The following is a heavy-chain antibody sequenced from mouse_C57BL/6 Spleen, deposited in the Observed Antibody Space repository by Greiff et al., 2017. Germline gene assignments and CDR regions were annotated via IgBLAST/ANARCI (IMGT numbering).Heavy chain of an antibody. V-gene: IGHV14-2*01. CDR1: GFNITDYY. Sequence: VQLQQSGAELVKPGASVKLSCTASGFNITDYYMHWVKQRTEQGLEWIGRIDPEYGETKYDPKFQGKATITEDTSSNTAYLQLSSLTSEDTAVYYCATLGSGWFAYWGQETLVTVSA. J-gene: IGHJ3*01. CDR3: ATLGSGWFAY. D-gene: IGHD1-1*01. CDR2: IDPEYGET.